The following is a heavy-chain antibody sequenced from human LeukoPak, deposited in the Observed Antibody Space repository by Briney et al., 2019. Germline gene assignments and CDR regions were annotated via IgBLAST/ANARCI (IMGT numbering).Heavy chain of an antibody. CDR1: VFTFSNYV. CDR2: NQAGGDDK. Sequence: GGSLRLSCAASVFTFSNYVMHGVRQAPRRGGAGMTFNQAGGDDKYYAVSEKGRFTFSRDNPKNTLHQQMISLSAEDAAVYYCARDTRGYCGDDLDYWGQGALVTVSS. J-gene: IGHJ4*02. CDR3: ARDTRGYCGDDLDY. V-gene: IGHV3-30*02. D-gene: IGHD2-21*01.